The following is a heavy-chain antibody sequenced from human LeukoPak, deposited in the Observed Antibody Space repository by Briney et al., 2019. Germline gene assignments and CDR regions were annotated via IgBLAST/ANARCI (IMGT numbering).Heavy chain of an antibody. J-gene: IGHJ6*03. D-gene: IGHD1-1*01. CDR3: ARDSSWNDVLGYYYYYMDV. CDR1: GFTFSDYY. Sequence: MPGGSLRLSCAASGFTFSDYYMSWIRQAPGKGLEWVSYISSSGSTIYYADSVKGRFTISRDNAKNSLYLQMNSLRAEDTAVYYCARDSSWNDVLGYYYYYMDVWGKGTTVTVSS. CDR2: ISSSGSTI. V-gene: IGHV3-11*01.